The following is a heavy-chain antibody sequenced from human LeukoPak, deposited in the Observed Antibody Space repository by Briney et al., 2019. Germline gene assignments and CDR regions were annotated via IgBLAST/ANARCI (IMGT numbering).Heavy chain of an antibody. CDR3: ARDTNGGTYLDY. J-gene: IGHJ4*02. CDR2: ISNSGST. D-gene: IGHD4-23*01. V-gene: IGHV4-59*11. Sequence: SETLSLTCTVSDGPIRSHYWTWIRQSPVKGLEWIGDISNSGSTSYNPSLKSRVTISIDTSKSQFSLTLSSATAADTAVYYCARDTNGGTYLDYWGQGALVTVSS. CDR1: DGPIRSHY.